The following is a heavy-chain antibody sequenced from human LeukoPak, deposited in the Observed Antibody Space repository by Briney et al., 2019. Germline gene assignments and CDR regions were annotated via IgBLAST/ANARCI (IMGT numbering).Heavy chain of an antibody. J-gene: IGHJ6*03. CDR3: AGKYSSGWWNYYYYMDV. CDR2: INHSGTT. CDR1: GGSFSGNY. D-gene: IGHD6-19*01. V-gene: IGHV4-34*01. Sequence: PSETLSLTCAVYGGSFSGNYWSWIRQPPGKGLEWTGDINHSGTTNYSPSLKSRVTISVDTSKNQFSLKLSSVTAADTAVYYCAGKYSSGWWNYYYYMDVWGKGTTVTVSS.